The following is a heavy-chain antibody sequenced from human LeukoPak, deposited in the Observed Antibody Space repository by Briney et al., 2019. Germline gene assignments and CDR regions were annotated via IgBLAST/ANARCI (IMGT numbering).Heavy chain of an antibody. D-gene: IGHD1-26*01. CDR3: TRGGFSDSFFDY. CDR2: TYYRSKWFN. Sequence: HSQTLSLTCAISGDSVSSNSVAWNSIRQSPSRGLEWLGRTYYRSKWFNDYAVSVKSRITINPDTSKNQFSLQLNSVTPEDTAVYYCTRGGFSDSFFDYWGQGILVTVSS. J-gene: IGHJ4*02. V-gene: IGHV6-1*01. CDR1: GDSVSSNSVA.